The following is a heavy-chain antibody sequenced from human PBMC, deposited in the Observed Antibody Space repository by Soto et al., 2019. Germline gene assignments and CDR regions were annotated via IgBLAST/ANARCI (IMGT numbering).Heavy chain of an antibody. V-gene: IGHV3-30*18. Sequence: SGGSLRLSCAASGFSFSSYGMHWVRQAPGKGLEWVAVISYDGNNKYYADSVKGRFTISRDNSKNTLYLQMNSLRSEDTAIYYCAKDRSPAGTYDAFDIWGQGTMVTVSS. CDR2: ISYDGNNK. D-gene: IGHD6-13*01. J-gene: IGHJ3*02. CDR1: GFSFSSYG. CDR3: AKDRSPAGTYDAFDI.